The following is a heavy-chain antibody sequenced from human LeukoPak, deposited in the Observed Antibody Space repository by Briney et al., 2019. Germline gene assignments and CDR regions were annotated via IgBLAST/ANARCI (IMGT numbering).Heavy chain of an antibody. CDR1: GGSISSSSYY. V-gene: IGHV4-39*07. Sequence: SETLSLTCTVSGGSISSSSYYWGWIRQPPGKGLEWIGSIYYSGSTYYNPSLKSRVTMSVDTSKNQFSLKLSSVTAADTAVYYCAKQRDGYNQIFDYWGQGTLVTVSS. J-gene: IGHJ4*02. D-gene: IGHD5-24*01. CDR3: AKQRDGYNQIFDY. CDR2: IYYSGST.